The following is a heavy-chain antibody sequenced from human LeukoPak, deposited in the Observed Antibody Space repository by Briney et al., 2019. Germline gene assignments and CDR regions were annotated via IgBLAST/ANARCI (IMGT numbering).Heavy chain of an antibody. Sequence: PSETLSLTCAVYGGSFSGYYWSWIRQPPGKGLEWIGEINHSGSTNYNPPLKSRVTISVDTSKNQFSLKLSSVTAADTAVYYCARGSPDVAANYYFDYWGQGTLVTVSS. CDR1: GGSFSGYY. D-gene: IGHD6-19*01. V-gene: IGHV4-34*01. J-gene: IGHJ4*02. CDR2: INHSGST. CDR3: ARGSPDVAANYYFDY.